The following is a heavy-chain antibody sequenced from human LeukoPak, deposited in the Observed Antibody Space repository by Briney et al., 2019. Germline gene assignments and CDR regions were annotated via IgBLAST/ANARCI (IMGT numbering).Heavy chain of an antibody. CDR2: ISAYNRNT. V-gene: IGHV1-18*01. Sequence: ASVKVSCKASGYTFTTYGISWVRQAPGQGLEWMGWISAYNRNTNYAQTLQGRVTMTTDTSTSTAYMELRSLRSDDTAVYHCARDSSIAVAGSFDYWGQGTLVTVSS. CDR3: ARDSSIAVAGSFDY. D-gene: IGHD6-19*01. J-gene: IGHJ4*02. CDR1: GYTFTTYG.